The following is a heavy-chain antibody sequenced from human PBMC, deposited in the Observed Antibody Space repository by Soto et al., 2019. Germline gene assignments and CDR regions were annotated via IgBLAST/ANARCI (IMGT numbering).Heavy chain of an antibody. D-gene: IGHD3-16*01. Sequence: SETLYLTCTVSGGSISRDYWTWIRQPPGKGLEWIGYIYGHMYNAGNTDYNPSLKSRVTLSMATSENQFSLKLRSVTAADTAVYFCARGRDPIRLGFDYWGQGTLVTVSS. V-gene: IGHV4-59*01. CDR2: IYGHMYNAGNT. CDR1: GGSISRDY. J-gene: IGHJ4*02. CDR3: ARGRDPIRLGFDY.